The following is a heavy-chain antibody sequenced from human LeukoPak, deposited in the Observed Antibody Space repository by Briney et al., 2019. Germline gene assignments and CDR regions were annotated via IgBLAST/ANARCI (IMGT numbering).Heavy chain of an antibody. CDR3: ARIPDCSGGSCYPGEYWFDP. V-gene: IGHV1-69*13. CDR1: GGTFSSYA. J-gene: IGHJ5*02. D-gene: IGHD2-15*01. Sequence: ASVKVSCKASGGTFSSYAISWVRQAPGQGLEWMGGIIPIFGTANYAQKFQGRVTITADESTSTAYMELSSLRSEDTAVYYCARIPDCSGGSCYPGEYWFDPWGQGTLVTVSS. CDR2: IIPIFGTA.